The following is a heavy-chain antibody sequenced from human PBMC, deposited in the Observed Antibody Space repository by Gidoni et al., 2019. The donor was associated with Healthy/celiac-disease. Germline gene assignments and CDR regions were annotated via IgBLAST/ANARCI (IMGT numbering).Heavy chain of an antibody. CDR3: ARDLSSSWYPAAFDI. D-gene: IGHD6-13*01. Sequence: QVQLVQSGAEVKKPDSSVKVPCKASGGTFSSYAISWVRQDPVKGLEWMGEIIHIFGKANYAQKCQGRVTITADESTSTDYMELSSLRTEDTAVYYCARDLSSSWYPAAFDIWGQGTIVTVSS. V-gene: IGHV1-69*01. CDR1: GGTFSSYA. J-gene: IGHJ3*02. CDR2: IIHIFGKA.